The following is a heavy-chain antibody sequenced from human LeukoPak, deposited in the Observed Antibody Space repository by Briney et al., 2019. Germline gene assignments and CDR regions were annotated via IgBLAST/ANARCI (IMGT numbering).Heavy chain of an antibody. V-gene: IGHV4-59*08. Sequence: SETLSLTCTVSGDYSSDFYWSWIRQPPGKGLEWIGYIYYRGGTNYKPSLESRVTISGDTSNNEFSLKLTSVTAADTAVYYCARGRLIVAPGVYYFENWGQGTLVTVSS. D-gene: IGHD5-12*01. CDR3: ARGRLIVAPGVYYFEN. J-gene: IGHJ4*02. CDR1: GDYSSDFY. CDR2: IYYRGGT.